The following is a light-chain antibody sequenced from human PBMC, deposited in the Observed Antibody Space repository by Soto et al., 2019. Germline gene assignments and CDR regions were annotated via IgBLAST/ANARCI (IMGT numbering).Light chain of an antibody. CDR3: QSYDGSLSGVV. CDR2: GNS. J-gene: IGLJ2*01. CDR1: SSNIGAGHD. V-gene: IGLV1-40*01. Sequence: QSVLTQPPSVSGAPGQRVTISCTGSSSNIGAGHDVHWYQQLPGTAPKLLIHGNSNPPSGVPDRFSGSKSGTAASLAIAERQAGDEADYYCQSYDGSLSGVVFGGGTTLTVL.